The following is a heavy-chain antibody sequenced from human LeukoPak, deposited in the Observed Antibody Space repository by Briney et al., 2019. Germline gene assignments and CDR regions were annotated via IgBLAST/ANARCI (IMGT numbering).Heavy chain of an antibody. D-gene: IGHD2-2*01. J-gene: IGHJ4*02. Sequence: SETLSLTSSISGGSISSSRYSWGWIRQPPGKGLEWIGEINHSGSTNYNPSLKSRVTISVDTSKNQFSLKLSSVTAADTAVYYCARRRYCSSTSCYEGSEGFDYWGQGTLVTVSS. V-gene: IGHV4-39*07. CDR1: GGSISSSRYS. CDR3: ARRRYCSSTSCYEGSEGFDY. CDR2: INHSGST.